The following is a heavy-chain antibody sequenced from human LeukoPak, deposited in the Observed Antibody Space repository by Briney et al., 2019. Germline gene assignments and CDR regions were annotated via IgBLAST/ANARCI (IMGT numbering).Heavy chain of an antibody. V-gene: IGHV1-2*02. CDR1: GYTFTGYY. CDR3: ARIKWAAAND. J-gene: IGHJ4*02. Sequence: GASVMVSCKASGYTFTGYYIHWVRQAPGQGLEWLGWINPNSGDTNYARNFQGRVTMTRDTSVNTAYMELSSLRSDDTAVYYCARIKWAAANDWGQGTLVTVSS. CDR2: INPNSGDT. D-gene: IGHD6-13*01.